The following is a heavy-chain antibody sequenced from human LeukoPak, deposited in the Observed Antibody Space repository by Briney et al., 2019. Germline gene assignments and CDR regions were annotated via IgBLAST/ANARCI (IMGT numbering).Heavy chain of an antibody. CDR1: GFTVSSNY. CDR2: IYSGGST. J-gene: IGHJ4*02. CDR3: ARVAVVHGGYDKYYFDY. Sequence: GGSLRLSCAASGFTVSSNYMSWVRQAPGKGLEWVSVIYSGGSTYYADSVKGRFTISRDNAKNSLYLQMNSLRAEDTAVYYCARVAVVHGGYDKYYFDYWGQGTLVTVSS. D-gene: IGHD5-12*01. V-gene: IGHV3-53*01.